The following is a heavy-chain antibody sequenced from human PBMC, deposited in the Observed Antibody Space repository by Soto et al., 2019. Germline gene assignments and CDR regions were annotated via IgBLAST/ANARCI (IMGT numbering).Heavy chain of an antibody. CDR1: GDSVSSNSAA. CDR3: ARAKGGEGATGYYYYGMDV. V-gene: IGHV6-1*01. D-gene: IGHD1-26*01. J-gene: IGHJ6*02. CDR2: TYYRSKWYN. Sequence: SQTLSLTCAISGDSVSSNSAAWNWIRQSPSRGPEWLGRTYYRSKWYNDYAVSVKSRITINPDTSKNQFSLQLNSVSPEDTAVYYCARAKGGEGATGYYYYGMDVWGQGTTVTV.